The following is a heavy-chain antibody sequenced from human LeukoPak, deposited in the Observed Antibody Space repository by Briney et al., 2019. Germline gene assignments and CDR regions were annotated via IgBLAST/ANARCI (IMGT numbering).Heavy chain of an antibody. D-gene: IGHD3-22*01. CDR2: INPNSGGT. CDR1: GYTFTGYY. V-gene: IGHV1-2*02. J-gene: IGHJ4*02. CDR3: AVDYYDSSSFDY. Sequence: ASVKVSCKASGYTFTGYYMHWVRQAPGQGLEWMGWINPNSGGTNYAQKFQGRVIMTRDTSISTAYMELSRLRSDDTAVYYCAVDYYDSSSFDYWGQGTLVTVSS.